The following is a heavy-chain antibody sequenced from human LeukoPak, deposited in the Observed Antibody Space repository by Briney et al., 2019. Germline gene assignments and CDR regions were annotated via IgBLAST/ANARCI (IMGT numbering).Heavy chain of an antibody. CDR2: MNPNSGNT. J-gene: IGHJ6*02. D-gene: IGHD3-16*01. CDR1: GYTFTSYD. Sequence: ASVKVSCKASGYTFTSYDINWVRQATGQGLEWMGWMNPNSGNTGYAQKFQGRVTMTRNTSISTAYMELSSLRSEDTAVYYCARGELYAYQPYYYYGMDVWGQGTTVTVSS. CDR3: ARGELYAYQPYYYYGMDV. V-gene: IGHV1-8*01.